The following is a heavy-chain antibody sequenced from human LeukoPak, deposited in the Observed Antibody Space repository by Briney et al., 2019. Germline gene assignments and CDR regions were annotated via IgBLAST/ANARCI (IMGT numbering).Heavy chain of an antibody. CDR2: INEDGSTT. Sequence: GGSLRLSCAASGFTFSSNWMHWVRQAPGKGLVWDSRINEDGSTTNYADSVKGRSTIFRDNAKNTLYLQMNSLRAEDTAVYYCVRDLGGGSGHWGQGTLVTVSS. V-gene: IGHV3-74*01. CDR1: GFTFSSNW. D-gene: IGHD1-26*01. J-gene: IGHJ4*02. CDR3: VRDLGGGSGH.